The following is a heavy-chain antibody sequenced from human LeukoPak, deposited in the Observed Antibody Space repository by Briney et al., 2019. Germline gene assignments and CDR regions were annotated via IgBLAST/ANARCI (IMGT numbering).Heavy chain of an antibody. J-gene: IGHJ4*02. CDR1: GYTFTSYD. Sequence: ASVKVSCKASGYTFTSYDINWVRQATGQGLEWMGWMNPNSGNTGYAQKFQGRVTMARNTSISTAYMELSSLRSEDTAVYYCARFGYYDSSGYPDYWGQGTLVTVSS. V-gene: IGHV1-8*01. CDR2: MNPNSGNT. D-gene: IGHD3-22*01. CDR3: ARFGYYDSSGYPDY.